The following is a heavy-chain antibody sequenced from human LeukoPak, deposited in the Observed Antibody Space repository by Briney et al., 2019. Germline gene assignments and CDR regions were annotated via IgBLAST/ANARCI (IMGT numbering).Heavy chain of an antibody. J-gene: IGHJ5*02. CDR1: GFSFSNSSYY. D-gene: IGHD5-24*01. Sequence: SETLSLTRTVSGFSFSNSSYYWGRIRQPPGKGLEWIGSICYSGSTFYNPSLKSRVTLSVDTSKNQFSLKLSSVTAADTAVYYSARTANYTPEAFFDPCGQGTLVTVSS. V-gene: IGHV4-39*01. CDR3: ARTANYTPEAFFDP. CDR2: ICYSGST.